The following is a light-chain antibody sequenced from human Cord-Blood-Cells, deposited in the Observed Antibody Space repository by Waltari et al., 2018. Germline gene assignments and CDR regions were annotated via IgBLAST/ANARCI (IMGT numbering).Light chain of an antibody. CDR1: QGVSSN. J-gene: IGKJ1*01. CDR3: QQYNNWWT. Sequence: EIVMTQSPATLSVSPGERATLSCRASQGVSSNLAWYQQKPGQAPRPLIYGASTRATRTPARFSGSGSGTEFTLTISSLQSEDFAVYYCQQYNNWWTFGQGTKVEIK. CDR2: GAS. V-gene: IGKV3-15*01.